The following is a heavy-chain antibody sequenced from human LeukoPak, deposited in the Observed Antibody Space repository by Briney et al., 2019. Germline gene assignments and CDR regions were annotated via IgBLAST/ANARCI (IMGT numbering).Heavy chain of an antibody. CDR1: GFTSSNYD. CDR3: ARGGRDGFDI. CDR2: IANVGAT. Sequence: PGGSLRLSCAASGFTSSNYDMHWVRHASGNGLEWLSAIANVGATFYSGSVKGRFIIAREHAKRCLYLQMNSLRVGDTALYYCARGGRDGFDIWGQGTLVTVSS. J-gene: IGHJ3*02. D-gene: IGHD2-15*01. V-gene: IGHV3-13*01.